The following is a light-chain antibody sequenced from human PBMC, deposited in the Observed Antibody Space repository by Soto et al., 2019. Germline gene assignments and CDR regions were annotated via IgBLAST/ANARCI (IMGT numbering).Light chain of an antibody. CDR2: AAS. Sequence: DIQLPQSPSFLSASVGDRVTITCRASQGISSYLAWYQQKPGKAPKLLIYAASTLQSGVPSRFSGSGSGTEFTLTISSLQPEDFATYYCQQLNSYSFTFGPGTKVDIK. CDR1: QGISSY. V-gene: IGKV1-9*01. J-gene: IGKJ3*01. CDR3: QQLNSYSFT.